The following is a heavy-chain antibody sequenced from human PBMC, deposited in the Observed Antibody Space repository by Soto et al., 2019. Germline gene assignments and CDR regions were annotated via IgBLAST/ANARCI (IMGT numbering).Heavy chain of an antibody. J-gene: IGHJ4*02. V-gene: IGHV5-51*01. D-gene: IGHD2-8*01. CDR3: ASQLTMDGCTNGVCPNYFDY. CDR2: IYPGDSDT. Sequence: PGESLKISCKGSGYSFTSYWIGWVRQMPGKGLEWMGIIYPGDSDTRYSPSFQGQVTISADKSISTAYLQWSSLKASDTAMYYCASQLTMDGCTNGVCPNYFDYWGQGTLVTVSS. CDR1: GYSFTSYW.